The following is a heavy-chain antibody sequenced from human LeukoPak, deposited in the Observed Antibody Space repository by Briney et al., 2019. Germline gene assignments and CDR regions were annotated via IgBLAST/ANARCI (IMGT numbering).Heavy chain of an antibody. CDR1: GYIITSYW. D-gene: IGHD6-6*01. V-gene: IGHV5-51*01. CDR3: ARREYSSSSLVQVDY. J-gene: IGHJ4*02. CDR2: IYPGDSDT. Sequence: GESLKISCKGSGYIITSYWIGWVRQMPGKGLEWMGIIYPGDSDTRYSPSFQGQVTISADKSISTAYLQWSSLKASDTAMYYCARREYSSSSLVQVDYWGQGTLVTVSS.